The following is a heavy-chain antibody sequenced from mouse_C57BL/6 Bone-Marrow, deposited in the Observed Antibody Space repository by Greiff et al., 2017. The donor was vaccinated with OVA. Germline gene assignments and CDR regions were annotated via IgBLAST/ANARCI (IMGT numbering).Heavy chain of an antibody. CDR3: TREGWLLPFAY. CDR2: ISSGGDYI. CDR1: GFTFSSYA. D-gene: IGHD2-3*01. V-gene: IGHV5-9-1*02. Sequence: EVKLVESGEGLVKPGGSLTLSCAASGFTFSSYAMSWVRQTPEKRLAWVAYISSGGDYIYYADTVKGRFTISRDNARNTLYLQMSSLKSEDTAMYYCTREGWLLPFAYWGQGTLVTVSA. J-gene: IGHJ3*01.